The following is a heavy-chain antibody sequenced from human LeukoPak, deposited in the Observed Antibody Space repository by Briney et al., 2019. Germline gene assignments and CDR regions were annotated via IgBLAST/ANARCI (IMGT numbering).Heavy chain of an antibody. CDR2: ISSSSSYT. Sequence: PGGSLRLSCAASGFTFSDYYMSWIRQAPGKGLEWLSYISSSSSYTRYADSVKGRFTISRDNAKNSLYLQMNSLRAEDTAVYSCARIANWAFDYWGQRTLVTVSS. CDR3: ARIANWAFDY. CDR1: GFTFSDYY. V-gene: IGHV3-11*06. D-gene: IGHD1-1*01. J-gene: IGHJ4*02.